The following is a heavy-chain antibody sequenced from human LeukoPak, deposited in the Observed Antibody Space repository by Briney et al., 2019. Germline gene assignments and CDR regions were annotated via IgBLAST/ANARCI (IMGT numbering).Heavy chain of an antibody. CDR1: GASISSYY. Sequence: SETLSLTCTVSGASISSYYWSWIRQPAGEGLEWIGRIYTSGSTNYNPSLKSRVTMSVDTSKNQFSLKLSSVTAADTAVYYCARDDPLSSGWYPPGAFDIWGQGTMVTVSS. CDR2: IYTSGST. V-gene: IGHV4-4*07. D-gene: IGHD6-19*01. CDR3: ARDDPLSSGWYPPGAFDI. J-gene: IGHJ3*02.